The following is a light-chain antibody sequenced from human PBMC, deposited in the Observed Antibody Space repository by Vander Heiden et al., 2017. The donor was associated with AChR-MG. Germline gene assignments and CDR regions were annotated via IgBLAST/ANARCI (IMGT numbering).Light chain of an antibody. CDR2: GAS. V-gene: IGKV3-20*01. CDR1: QSVSSSY. J-gene: IGKJ5*01. Sequence: EIVLTQSPGTPSLSPGERATLPCRASQSVSSSYCAWYQQKPGQAPRLLIYGASTRATGVPDRFSGSGSGTDFTLTISRLEPEDSAVYFCQQYGTLITFGQGTRLEIK. CDR3: QQYGTLIT.